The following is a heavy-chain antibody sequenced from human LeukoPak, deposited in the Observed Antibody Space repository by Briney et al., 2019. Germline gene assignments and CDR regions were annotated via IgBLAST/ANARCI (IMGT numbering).Heavy chain of an antibody. CDR2: IWYDGSNK. J-gene: IGHJ4*02. V-gene: IGHV3-33*08. D-gene: IGHD5-18*01. CDR3: ARDIFGYSYGDYYFDY. CDR1: GFXFSNYG. Sequence: GGSLRLSCAASGFXFSNYGIHWVRQAPGKGLEWVAVIWYDGSNKYYADSVKGRFTISRDNSKNTLYLQMNSLRAEDTAVYYCARDIFGYSYGDYYFDYWGQGTLVTVSS.